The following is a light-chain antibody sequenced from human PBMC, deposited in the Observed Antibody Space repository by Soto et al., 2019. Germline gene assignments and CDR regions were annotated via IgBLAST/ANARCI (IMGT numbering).Light chain of an antibody. CDR1: SRDVGGYKS. CDR3: SSYTGSSTLL. V-gene: IGLV2-14*01. J-gene: IGLJ2*01. CDR2: EVS. Sequence: QSALTQPASVSGSPGQSITISCTGTSRDVGGYKSVSWYHTHPGKAPKLMIYEVSNRPSGVYNRFSGSKYGKTASLTISRLQDEDEGDYCCSSYTGSSTLLFGGGTKLTVL.